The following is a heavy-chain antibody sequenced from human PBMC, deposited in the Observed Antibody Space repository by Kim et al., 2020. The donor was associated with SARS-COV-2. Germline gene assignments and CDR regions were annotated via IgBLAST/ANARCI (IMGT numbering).Heavy chain of an antibody. Sequence: KYHADTLKGRCTLSRDNSKNTLYLQMNSLRAEDTAVYYCAKAGIAAALDYWGQGTLVTVSS. D-gene: IGHD6-13*01. CDR2: K. CDR3: AKAGIAAALDY. J-gene: IGHJ4*02. V-gene: IGHV3-33*06.